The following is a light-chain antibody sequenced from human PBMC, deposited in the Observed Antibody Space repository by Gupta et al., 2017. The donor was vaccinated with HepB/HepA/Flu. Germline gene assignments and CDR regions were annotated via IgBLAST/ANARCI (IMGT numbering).Light chain of an antibody. V-gene: IGKV1-16*01. CDR3: QQYYSSPLT. CDR1: QDITNY. J-gene: IGKJ4*01. CDR2: AAS. Sequence: DIQMTQSPSSLSASVGDRVTITCRASQDITNYLAWFQQKPGTAPKSLIYAASRVQSGVPSRFSGSGSGTXFTLTIXSLQPEDFATYYCQQYYSSPLTFGXGTKVEIK.